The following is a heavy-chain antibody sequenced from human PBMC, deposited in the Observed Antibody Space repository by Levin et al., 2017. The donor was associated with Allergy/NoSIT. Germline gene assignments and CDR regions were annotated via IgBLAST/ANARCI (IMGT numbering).Heavy chain of an antibody. CDR1: GGSISSGGYS. Sequence: SCAVSGGSISSGGYSWSWIRQPPGKGLEWIGYIYHSGSTYYNPSLKSRVTISVDRSKNQFSLKLSSVTAADTAVYYCARGGDYGDYGLDYWGQGTLVTVSS. CDR3: ARGGDYGDYGLDY. V-gene: IGHV4-30-2*01. D-gene: IGHD4-17*01. J-gene: IGHJ4*02. CDR2: IYHSGST.